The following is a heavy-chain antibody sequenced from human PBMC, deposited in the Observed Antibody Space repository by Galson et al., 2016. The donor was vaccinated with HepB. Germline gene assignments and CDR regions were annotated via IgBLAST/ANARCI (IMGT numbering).Heavy chain of an antibody. Sequence: PALVKPTQTLTLTCTFSGFSLSTSGVGVGWIRQPPGKALEWLALIYWDDDKRYSPSLKSRLTITKDTSKNQVVLTMTNMDPVDTATYYCAPSKLALAGRWVEHFQHWGQGTLVIVSS. J-gene: IGHJ1*01. V-gene: IGHV2-5*02. CDR2: IYWDDDK. CDR1: GFSLSTSGVG. D-gene: IGHD6-19*01. CDR3: APSKLALAGRWVEHFQH.